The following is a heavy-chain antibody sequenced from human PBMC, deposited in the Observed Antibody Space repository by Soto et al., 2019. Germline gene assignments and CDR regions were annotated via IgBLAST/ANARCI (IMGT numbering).Heavy chain of an antibody. Sequence: GGSLRLSCAAPGFTFSSYWMHWVRQAPGKGLVWVSRINPDGSATNYADSVKGRFTISRDNAKNTLYLQMNSLRAEDTAVFYCGRGGSDSPMAPGYWGQGTLVTVSS. D-gene: IGHD5-18*01. J-gene: IGHJ4*02. CDR2: INPDGSAT. CDR1: GFTFSSYW. CDR3: GRGGSDSPMAPGY. V-gene: IGHV3-74*01.